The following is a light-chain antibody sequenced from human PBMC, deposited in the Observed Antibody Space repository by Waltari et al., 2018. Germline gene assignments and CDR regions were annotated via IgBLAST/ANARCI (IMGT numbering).Light chain of an antibody. J-gene: IGKJ3*01. CDR1: QGISDS. CDR3: QNYNSAPFT. V-gene: IGKV1-27*01. Sequence: DIQMTQSQSSPAASVGKRVTIICRASQGISDSLAWYQQKPGKVPNLLIYAAATLQSGVPSRFSGSGSGTDFTLTISSLQPEDVATYYCQNYNSAPFTFGPGTKVDI. CDR2: AAA.